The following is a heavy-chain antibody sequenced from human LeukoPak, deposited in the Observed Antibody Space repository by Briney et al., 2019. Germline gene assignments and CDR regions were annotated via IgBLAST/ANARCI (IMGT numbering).Heavy chain of an antibody. J-gene: IGHJ5*02. D-gene: IGHD1-26*01. Sequence: PGGSLRLSCAASGFTFTSYNMNWVRQAPGKGLEGVSGIGAGGTFTYYADSVKGRFTISRDNSKNTLYLQMNSLRAEDTAVYYCVRDVGRSGIVGDWFDPWGQGTLVTVSS. CDR1: GFTFTSYN. CDR2: IGAGGTFT. CDR3: VRDVGRSGIVGDWFDP. V-gene: IGHV3-23*01.